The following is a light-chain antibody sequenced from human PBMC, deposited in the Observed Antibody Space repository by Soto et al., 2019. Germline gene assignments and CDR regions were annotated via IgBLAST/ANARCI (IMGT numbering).Light chain of an antibody. J-gene: IGLJ2*01. Sequence: QSALTQPASVSGSPGRSVTISCTESSSDIGGFNYVSWYQHLPGRAPKLIIYDVTNRPSGISYRFSASKSGGTASLTISGLQAKDEGYYYCTSSSSSTTHVVFGGGTKLTVL. CDR1: SSDIGGFNY. CDR2: DVT. CDR3: TSSSSSTTHVV. V-gene: IGLV2-14*03.